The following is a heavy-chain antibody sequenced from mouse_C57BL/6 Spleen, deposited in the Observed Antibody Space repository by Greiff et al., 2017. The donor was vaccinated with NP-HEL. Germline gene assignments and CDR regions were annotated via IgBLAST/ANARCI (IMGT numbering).Heavy chain of an antibody. Sequence: EVKLVESGEGLVKPGGSLKLSCAASGFTFSSYAMSWVRQTPEKRLEWVAYISSGGDYIYYADTVKGRFTISRDNARNTLYLQMSSLKSEDTAMYYCTRAYSKGFAYWGQGTLVTVSA. CDR1: GFTFSSYA. J-gene: IGHJ3*01. D-gene: IGHD2-5*01. CDR3: TRAYSKGFAY. CDR2: ISSGGDYI. V-gene: IGHV5-9-1*02.